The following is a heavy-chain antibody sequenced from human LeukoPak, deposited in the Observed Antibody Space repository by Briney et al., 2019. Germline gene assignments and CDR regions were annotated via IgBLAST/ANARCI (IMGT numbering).Heavy chain of an antibody. CDR2: IWYDGSNK. Sequence: GGSLRLSCAASGFTFSSYGMHWVRQAPGKGLEWVAVIWYDGSNKYYADSVKGRFTISRDNSKNTLYLQMNSLRAEDTAVYYCAKDGDSGYINAFDIWGQGTMVTVSS. V-gene: IGHV3-33*06. CDR1: GFTFSSYG. CDR3: AKDGDSGYINAFDI. J-gene: IGHJ3*02. D-gene: IGHD5-12*01.